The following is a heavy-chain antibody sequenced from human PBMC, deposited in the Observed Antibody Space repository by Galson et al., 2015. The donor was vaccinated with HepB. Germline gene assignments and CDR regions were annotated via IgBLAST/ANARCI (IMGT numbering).Heavy chain of an antibody. D-gene: IGHD3-10*01. CDR3: AKDRGVYYYYGMDV. CDR1: GFTFSNYA. CDR2: ISGNGGST. V-gene: IGHV3-23*01. Sequence: SLRLSCAASGFTFSNYAISWVRQAPGKGLEWVSAISGNGGSTKYADSVKGRFTISRDDSKNTVYLQMNSLRAEDTAVYYCAKDRGVYYYYGMDVWGQGTTVTVSS. J-gene: IGHJ6*02.